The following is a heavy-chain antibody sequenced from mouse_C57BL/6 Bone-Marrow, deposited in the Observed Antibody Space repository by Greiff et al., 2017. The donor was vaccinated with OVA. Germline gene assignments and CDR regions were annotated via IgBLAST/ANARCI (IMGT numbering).Heavy chain of an antibody. Sequence: QVQLQQSGPELVKPGASVKISCKASGYAFSSSWMNWVKQRPGKGLEWIGRIYPGAGDTNYNGKFKGKATMTADKSSSTAYLQLSSLTSEDSAVYFCARDGDYVPWFAYWGQGTLVTVSA. D-gene: IGHD2-4*01. V-gene: IGHV1-82*01. CDR2: IYPGAGDT. CDR1: GYAFSSSW. CDR3: ARDGDYVPWFAY. J-gene: IGHJ3*01.